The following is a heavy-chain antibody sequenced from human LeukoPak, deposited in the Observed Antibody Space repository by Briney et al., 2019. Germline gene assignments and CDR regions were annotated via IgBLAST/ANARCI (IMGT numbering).Heavy chain of an antibody. Sequence: GGSLRLSCAGSGFTFSTYWMSWVRQAPGKGLEWVANIKQDGSEKYYVDSVKGRFTISRDNAKNSLYLQMNSLRAEDTAVYYCARDSPDYDFWSGYLNYWGQGTLVTVSS. CDR3: ARDSPDYDFWSGYLNY. V-gene: IGHV3-7*01. D-gene: IGHD3-3*01. CDR1: GFTFSTYW. CDR2: IKQDGSEK. J-gene: IGHJ4*02.